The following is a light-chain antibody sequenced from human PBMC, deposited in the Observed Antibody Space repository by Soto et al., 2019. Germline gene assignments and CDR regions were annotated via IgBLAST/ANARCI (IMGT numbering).Light chain of an antibody. CDR1: QSISSW. V-gene: IGKV1-5*03. Sequence: DIQMTQSPSTLSASVGDRVTITCRASQSISSWLAWYQQKPGKAPKLLIYKASSLESGVPSRFSGSGSGTEFTLTISSLQSDDFATYFCQQYNSYWTFGQGTKVEIQ. CDR3: QQYNSYWT. J-gene: IGKJ1*01. CDR2: KAS.